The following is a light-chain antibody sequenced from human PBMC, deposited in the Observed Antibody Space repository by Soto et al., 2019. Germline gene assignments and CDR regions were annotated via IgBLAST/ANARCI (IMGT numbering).Light chain of an antibody. CDR1: QSVSSSY. CDR3: QQYGSSPCT. CDR2: GAS. J-gene: IGKJ1*01. V-gene: IGKV3-20*01. Sequence: EIVLTQSPGTLSLSPGERATLSCRASQSVSSSYLAWYQQKPGQAPRLLIYGASSRATGIPDRFSGSGCGTHFTLTISRLEPEDFAVYYCQQYGSSPCTFGQGTKVEIK.